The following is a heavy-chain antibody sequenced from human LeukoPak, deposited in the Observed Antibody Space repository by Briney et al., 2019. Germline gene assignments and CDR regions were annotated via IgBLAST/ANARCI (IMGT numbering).Heavy chain of an antibody. CDR3: ARRSGWYAPFDY. Sequence: SETLSLTCTVSGGSISSYYWNWIRQPPGKGLEWIGYIYYSGSTDYNPSLKSRVTISVDTSKNQFSLKLSSVTAADTAVYYCARRSGWYAPFDYWGQGTLVTVSS. D-gene: IGHD6-19*01. CDR1: GGSISSYY. J-gene: IGHJ4*02. V-gene: IGHV4-59*08. CDR2: IYYSGST.